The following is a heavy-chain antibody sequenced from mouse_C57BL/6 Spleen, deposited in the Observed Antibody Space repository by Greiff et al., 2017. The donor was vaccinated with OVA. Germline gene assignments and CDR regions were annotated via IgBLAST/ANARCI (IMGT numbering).Heavy chain of an antibody. CDR1: GYTFTDYY. CDR2: IYPGSGNT. D-gene: IGHD3-2*02. CDR3: ARKDSSGSWFAY. J-gene: IGHJ3*01. Sequence: VQLQQSGAELVRPGASVKLSCKASGYTFTDYYINWVKQRPGQGLEWIARIYPGSGNTYYNEKFKGKATLTAEKSSSTAYMQLSSRTSEDSAVYFCARKDSSGSWFAYWGQGTLVTVSA. V-gene: IGHV1-76*01.